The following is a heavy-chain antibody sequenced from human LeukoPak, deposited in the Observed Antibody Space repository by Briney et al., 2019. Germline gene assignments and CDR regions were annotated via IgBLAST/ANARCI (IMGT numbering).Heavy chain of an antibody. Sequence: GRSPRLSFAAPGFTFDDYAMHWVRQAPGEGLEWVSGISWNSGSIGYADSVKGRFTISRDNAKNSLYLQMNSLRAEDTALYYCAKDSLYYYDSSGYYSWGQGTLVTVSS. CDR3: AKDSLYYYDSSGYYS. CDR1: GFTFDDYA. J-gene: IGHJ4*02. V-gene: IGHV3-9*01. D-gene: IGHD3-22*01. CDR2: ISWNSGSI.